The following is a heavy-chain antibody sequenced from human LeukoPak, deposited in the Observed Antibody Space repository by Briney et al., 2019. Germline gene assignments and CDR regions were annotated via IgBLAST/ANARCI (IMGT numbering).Heavy chain of an antibody. CDR1: GGTFSSYA. CDR3: ARDRRYYGSGIPYYYYGMDV. CDR2: ISAYNGNT. V-gene: IGHV1-18*01. J-gene: IGHJ6*02. D-gene: IGHD3-10*01. Sequence: ASVKVSCKASGGTFSSYAISWVRQAPGQGLEWMGWISAYNGNTNYAQKLQGRVTMTTDTSTSTAYMELRSLRSDDTAVYYCARDRRYYGSGIPYYYYGMDVWGQGTTVTVSS.